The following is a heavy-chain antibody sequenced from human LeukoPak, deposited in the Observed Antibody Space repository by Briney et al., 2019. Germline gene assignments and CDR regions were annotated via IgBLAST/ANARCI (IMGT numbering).Heavy chain of an antibody. CDR1: GGSISSSSYY. CDR2: IYYSGST. V-gene: IGHV4-39*01. Sequence: SETLSLTCTVSGGSISSSSYYWGWIRQPPGKGLEWIGSIYYSGSTYYNPSLKSRVTISVDTSKNQFSLKLSSVTAADTAVYYCARQHITIFGVVIDYWGQGTLVTVSS. D-gene: IGHD3-3*01. CDR3: ARQHITIFGVVIDY. J-gene: IGHJ4*02.